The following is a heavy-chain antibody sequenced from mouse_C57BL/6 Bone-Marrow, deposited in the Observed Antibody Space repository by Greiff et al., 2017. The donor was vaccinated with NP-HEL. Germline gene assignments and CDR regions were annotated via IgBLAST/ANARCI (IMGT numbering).Heavy chain of an antibody. CDR1: GFNIKDDY. CDR2: IDPENGDT. V-gene: IGHV14-4*01. Sequence: EVQRVESGAELVRPGASVKLSCTASGFNIKDDYMHWVKQRPEQGLEWIGWIDPENGDTEYASKFQGKATITADTSSNTAYLQLSSLTSEDTAVYYCTPYYYGSSQAWFAYWGQGTLVTVSA. CDR3: TPYYYGSSQAWFAY. D-gene: IGHD1-1*01. J-gene: IGHJ3*01.